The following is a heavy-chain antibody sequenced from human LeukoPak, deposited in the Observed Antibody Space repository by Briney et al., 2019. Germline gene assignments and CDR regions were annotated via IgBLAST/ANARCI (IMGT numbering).Heavy chain of an antibody. CDR1: GDFITAYY. J-gene: IGHJ4*02. D-gene: IGHD2-21*02. CDR2: VYYSGST. Sequence: SETLSLACTVSGDFITAYYWSWIRQPPGKGLEWIGYVYYSGSTEYNPSLRSRVTISLEMSKHQFSLNLTSVTAADTAVYYCASNTATVFDYWGQGALVTVSS. CDR3: ASNTATVFDY. V-gene: IGHV4-59*01.